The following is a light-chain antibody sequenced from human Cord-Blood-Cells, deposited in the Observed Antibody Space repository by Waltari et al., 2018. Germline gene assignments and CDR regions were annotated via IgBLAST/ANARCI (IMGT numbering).Light chain of an antibody. J-gene: IGLJ3*02. Sequence: QSALTQPASVSGSPGQSITLSCTGTSSDVGGYNYVSWYQQHPGKAPKPMIYDVSNLPSVVSNRFSGSKSGNTASLTISGLQAEDEADYYCSSYTSSSTWVFGGGTKLTVL. CDR2: DVS. V-gene: IGLV2-14*01. CDR1: SSDVGGYNY. CDR3: SSYTSSSTWV.